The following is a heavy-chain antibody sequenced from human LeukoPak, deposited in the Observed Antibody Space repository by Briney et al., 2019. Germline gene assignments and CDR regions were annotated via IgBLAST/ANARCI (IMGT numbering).Heavy chain of an antibody. CDR2: IYYTGST. CDR1: GDSISSSNYY. Sequence: SETLSLTCTVSGDSISSSNYYWGWIRQPPGKGLEWIGNIYYTGSTYHNPSLKSRVTISTDTSKNQFSVRLGSVTAADTAVYYRASRSTYSSSSGVDYWGQGTLVSVSS. CDR3: ASRSTYSSSSGVDY. V-gene: IGHV4-39*01. J-gene: IGHJ4*02. D-gene: IGHD6-6*01.